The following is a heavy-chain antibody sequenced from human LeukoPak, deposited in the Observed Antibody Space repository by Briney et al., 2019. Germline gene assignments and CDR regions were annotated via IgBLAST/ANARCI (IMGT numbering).Heavy chain of an antibody. V-gene: IGHV3-23*01. J-gene: IGHJ4*02. Sequence: PGGSLRLSCAASGFTFSSYAMSWVRQAPGKGLEWVSAISGSGGSTYYADSVKGRFTISRDNSKSTLYLQMNSLRAEDTAVYYCAKAPDIVVVVAAWFDYWGQGTLVTVSS. D-gene: IGHD2-15*01. CDR1: GFTFSSYA. CDR2: ISGSGGST. CDR3: AKAPDIVVVVAAWFDY.